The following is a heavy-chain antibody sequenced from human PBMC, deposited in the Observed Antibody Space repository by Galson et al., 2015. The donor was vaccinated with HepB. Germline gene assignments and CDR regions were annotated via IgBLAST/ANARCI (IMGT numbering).Heavy chain of an antibody. D-gene: IGHD6-19*01. V-gene: IGHV4-39*01. CDR2: VYYSGST. CDR3: ARHPYNTGWHGTRLYTRAFDI. J-gene: IGHJ3*02. Sequence: ETLSLTCTVSGDSISSRSYYWGWIRQPPGKGLEWIGSVYYSGSTYYSPSLKSRATLSVDTSKNQFFLKLSTVTAADTAVYYCARHPYNTGWHGTRLYTRAFDIWGQGTMVTVSS. CDR1: GDSISSRSYY.